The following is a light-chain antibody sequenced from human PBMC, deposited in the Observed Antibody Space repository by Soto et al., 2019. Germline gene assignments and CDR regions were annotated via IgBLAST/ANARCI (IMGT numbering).Light chain of an antibody. CDR1: NSDVGAYNF. CDR2: EVS. J-gene: IGLJ1*01. V-gene: IGLV2-14*01. Sequence: QSALTQPASMSGSPGQSIAISCTGTNSDVGAYNFVSWYQQYPGKAPKLIIHEVSNRPSGISDRFSGSKSGNTASLTISGLQADDEADYYCSSFTTYNTRVFGTGTKLTVL. CDR3: SSFTTYNTRV.